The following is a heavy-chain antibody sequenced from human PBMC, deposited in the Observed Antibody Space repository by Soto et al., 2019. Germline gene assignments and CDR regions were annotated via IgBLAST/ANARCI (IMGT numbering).Heavy chain of an antibody. J-gene: IGHJ3*02. CDR3: AKDEGRAFDI. CDR1: GFTVSSYG. Sequence: QVQLVASGGGLVQPGRTLRLSCAASGFTVSSYGMHWVRQAPGKGLEWVAVISYDGSNKYYADSVKGRFTISRDNSKNTLYLQMNSLRAEDTAVYYCAKDEGRAFDIWGHGTMVTVSS. V-gene: IGHV3-30*18. CDR2: ISYDGSNK.